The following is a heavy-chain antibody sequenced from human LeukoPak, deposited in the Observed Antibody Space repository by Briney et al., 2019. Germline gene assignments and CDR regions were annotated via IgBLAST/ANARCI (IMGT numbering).Heavy chain of an antibody. V-gene: IGHV6-1*01. CDR3: ARGVLRYFDWLLFPLGAFDI. CDR2: TYYRSKRYN. Sequence: SQTLSLTCAISGDSVSSNSAAWNWIRQSPSRGLEWLGRTYYRSKRYNDYAVSVKSRITINPDTSKNQFSLQLNSVTPEDTAVYYCARGVLRYFDWLLFPLGAFDIWGQGTMVTVSS. J-gene: IGHJ3*02. D-gene: IGHD3-9*01. CDR1: GDSVSSNSAA.